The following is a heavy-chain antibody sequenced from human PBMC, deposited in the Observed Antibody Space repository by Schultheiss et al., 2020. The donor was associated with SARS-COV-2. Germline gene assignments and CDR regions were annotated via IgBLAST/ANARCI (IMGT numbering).Heavy chain of an antibody. D-gene: IGHD1-26*01. J-gene: IGHJ5*02. CDR1: GGSISRSTDH. CDR2: IYYSGGT. CDR3: ARSSIGWFDP. Sequence: SETLSLTCTVSGGSISRSTDHWGWIRQPPGKGLEWIGNIYYSGGTYYNPSLKSRVTISVDTSKNQFSLKLSSVTAADTAVYYCARSSIGWFDPWGQGTLVTVSS. V-gene: IGHV4-39*07.